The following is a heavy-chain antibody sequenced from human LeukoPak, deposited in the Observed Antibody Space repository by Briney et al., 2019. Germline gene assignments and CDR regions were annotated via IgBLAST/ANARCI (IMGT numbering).Heavy chain of an antibody. J-gene: IGHJ4*02. CDR2: ISSDGSNK. Sequence: GGSLRLSCAPSGFTFSTYALHWVRQAPGKGLEWVALISSDGSNKYYADSVKGRFTISRDNSKNTLYLQVNSLRSEDTAVYSCAREVHGGPDYWGQGTLVTVSS. D-gene: IGHD4-23*01. CDR1: GFTFSTYA. V-gene: IGHV3-30-3*01. CDR3: AREVHGGPDY.